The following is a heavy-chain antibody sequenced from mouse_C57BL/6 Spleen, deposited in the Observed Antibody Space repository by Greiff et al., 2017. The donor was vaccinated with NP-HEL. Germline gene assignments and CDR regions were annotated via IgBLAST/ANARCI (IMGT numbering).Heavy chain of an antibody. J-gene: IGHJ2*01. Sequence: EVMLVESGEGLVKPGGSLKLSCAASGFTFSSYAMSWVRQTPEKRLEWVAYISSGGDYIYYADTVKGRFTISRDNARNTLYLQMSSLKSEDTALYYCTRGGYDYGYLDYWGQGTTLTVSS. CDR2: ISSGGDYI. D-gene: IGHD2-4*01. V-gene: IGHV5-9-1*02. CDR3: TRGGYDYGYLDY. CDR1: GFTFSSYA.